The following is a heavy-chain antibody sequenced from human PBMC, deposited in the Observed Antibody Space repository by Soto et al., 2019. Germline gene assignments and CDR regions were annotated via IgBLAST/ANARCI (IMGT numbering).Heavy chain of an antibody. CDR3: AKATTNGGWFNPFDS. V-gene: IGHV3-23*01. CDR1: GFSFVNYA. Sequence: PGGSLRLSCAASGFSFVNYAMNWVRQAPGKGLEWVSGLSGSGTSTYYADSVKGRFTISRDNSRDTLFLQMNSLTADDTAVYYCAKATTNGGWFNPFDSWGQGALVTVPQ. D-gene: IGHD6-19*01. J-gene: IGHJ4*02. CDR2: LSGSGTST.